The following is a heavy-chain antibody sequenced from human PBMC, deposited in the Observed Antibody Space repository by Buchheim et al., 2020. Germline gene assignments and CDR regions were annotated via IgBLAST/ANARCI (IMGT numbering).Heavy chain of an antibody. J-gene: IGHJ4*02. D-gene: IGHD2-15*01. CDR2: ISSSSDSI. Sequence: EVQLVESGGGLVQPGGSLRLSCAASGFTFSSYSMNWVRQAPGKGLEWVSYISSSSDSIYYADSVEGRFTISRDHAKNSLYLKMNSLRAEDTAVYYCTRGQAAPSDYWGQGAL. CDR1: GFTFSSYS. V-gene: IGHV3-48*01. CDR3: TRGQAAPSDY.